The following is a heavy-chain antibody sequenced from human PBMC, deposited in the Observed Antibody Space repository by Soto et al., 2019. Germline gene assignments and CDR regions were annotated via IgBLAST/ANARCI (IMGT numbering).Heavy chain of an antibody. D-gene: IGHD3-10*01. Sequence: QVQLVQSGAEVKKPGSSVKVSCTASRGTFSYNTISWVRQAPGQGLEWMGRVIPMVGMSSYAQKFQGRLTITADKSTSTVYMVLNSLRPEDTAVYYCATNYGSGSTHFDYWGQGTLVTVSS. CDR1: RGTFSYNT. V-gene: IGHV1-69*02. J-gene: IGHJ4*02. CDR3: ATNYGSGSTHFDY. CDR2: VIPMVGMS.